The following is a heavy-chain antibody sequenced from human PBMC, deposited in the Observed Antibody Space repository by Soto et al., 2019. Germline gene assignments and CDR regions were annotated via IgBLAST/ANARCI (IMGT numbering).Heavy chain of an antibody. V-gene: IGHV3-9*01. D-gene: IGHD3-3*01. Sequence: EEQLVESGGGLVQPGRSLRLSCAASGFTFGNYAMYWVRQAPGKGLEWVSGLTWNSGTIGYADSVKGRFTISRDNAKNSLVLQMNSLRVEHTALYYCAQDIVIFGVVLRRACDIWCQGTLVTVSS. CDR3: AQDIVIFGVVLRRACDI. CDR1: GFTFGNYA. J-gene: IGHJ3*02. CDR2: LTWNSGTI.